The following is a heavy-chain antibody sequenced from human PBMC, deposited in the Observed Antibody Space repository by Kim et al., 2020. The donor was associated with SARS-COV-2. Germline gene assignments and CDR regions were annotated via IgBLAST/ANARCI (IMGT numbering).Heavy chain of an antibody. CDR2: ISSSSSYT. V-gene: IGHV3-11*06. CDR1: GFTFSDYY. Sequence: GGSLRLSCAASGFTFSDYYMSWIRQAPGKGLEWVSYISSSSSYTNYAYSVKGRFTISRDNAKNSLYLQMNSLRAEDTAVYYCARGLWYYYDSSGYGYWGQGTLVTVSS. D-gene: IGHD3-22*01. J-gene: IGHJ4*02. CDR3: ARGLWYYYDSSGYGY.